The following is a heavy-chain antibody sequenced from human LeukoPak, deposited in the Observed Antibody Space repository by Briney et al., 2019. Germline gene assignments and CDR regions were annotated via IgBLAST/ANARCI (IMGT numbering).Heavy chain of an antibody. D-gene: IGHD4-17*01. V-gene: IGHV3-30*02. CDR3: AKGLGDYDDFRLGY. CDR1: VFTFSTYG. Sequence: GGSLRLSCAASVFTFSTYGLHWVRQAPGKGLEWVAFIPSDGSDNYYANSVKGRFTISRDNSKNTLYLQMNSLRSEDTAVYYCAKGLGDYDDFRLGYWGQGTLVTVS. J-gene: IGHJ4*02. CDR2: IPSDGSDN.